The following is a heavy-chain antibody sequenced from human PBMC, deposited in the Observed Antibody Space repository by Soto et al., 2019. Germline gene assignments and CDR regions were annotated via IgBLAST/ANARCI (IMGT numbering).Heavy chain of an antibody. V-gene: IGHV1-69*13. CDR3: ARGISGGLSSTDFDY. CDR2: IIPIFGTA. Sequence: GTPAEFSCKASGGTFSSYAISWVRQEPGQGLEWMGGIIPIFGTANYAQKFQGRVTITADESTSTAYMELSSLRSEDTAVYYCARGISGGLSSTDFDYWGQGTLVTVSS. CDR1: GGTFSSYA. D-gene: IGHD1-26*01. J-gene: IGHJ4*02.